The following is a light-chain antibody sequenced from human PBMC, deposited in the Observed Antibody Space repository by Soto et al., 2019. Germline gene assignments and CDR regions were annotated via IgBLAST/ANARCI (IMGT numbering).Light chain of an antibody. CDR1: QSVSSNY. CDR3: QQYANSPFT. J-gene: IGKJ2*01. Sequence: EIVLTQSPGTLPLSPGERATLSCRASQSVSSNYLVWYQQKPGQAPRPLIYGASSMTTGIPDRFSGSGSGTNFTLTISRLEPDDFAVYYCQQYANSPFTFGQGTKLEIK. V-gene: IGKV3-20*01. CDR2: GAS.